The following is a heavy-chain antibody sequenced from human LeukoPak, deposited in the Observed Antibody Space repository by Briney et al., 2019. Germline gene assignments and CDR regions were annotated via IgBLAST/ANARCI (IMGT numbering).Heavy chain of an antibody. V-gene: IGHV3-7*01. J-gene: IGHJ3*02. D-gene: IGHD2-15*01. CDR3: ATEPGIGYAFDI. CDR1: GITFSNYW. CDR2: INPDGSEK. Sequence: GGSLGLSCAASGITFSNYWMSWVRQAPGKGLEWVANINPDGSEKNYAHSVKGRFTISRDNAKNSLSLQMNSLRAEDTAVYYCATEPGIGYAFDIWGQGRMVTVSS.